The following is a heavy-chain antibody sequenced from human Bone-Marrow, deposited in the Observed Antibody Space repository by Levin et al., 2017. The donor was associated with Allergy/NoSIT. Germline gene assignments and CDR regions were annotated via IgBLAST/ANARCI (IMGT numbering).Heavy chain of an antibody. J-gene: IGHJ5*02. Sequence: QAGGSLRLSCAASGFTVSSNYMSWVRQAPGKGLEWVSVIYSGGSTYYADSVKGRFTISRDNSKNTLYLQMNSLRAEDTAVYYCARDKSGDYVWSWFDPWGQGTLVTVSS. V-gene: IGHV3-53*01. CDR2: IYSGGST. CDR3: ARDKSGDYVWSWFDP. D-gene: IGHD4-17*01. CDR1: GFTVSSNY.